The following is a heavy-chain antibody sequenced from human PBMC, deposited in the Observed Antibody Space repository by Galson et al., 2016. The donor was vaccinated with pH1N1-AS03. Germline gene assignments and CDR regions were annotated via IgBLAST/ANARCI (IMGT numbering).Heavy chain of an antibody. Sequence: TLSLTCTVSGGSISSGGYYWNWIRQHPGKGLEWIGYIFHSGSTYYNPSLESLVSISVDTSENQFSLKLKSVTAADTAVYYCARQDSGAYYLDSWGPGTLVTVSS. CDR2: IFHSGST. CDR1: GGSISSGGYY. CDR3: ARQDSGAYYLDS. V-gene: IGHV4-31*01. D-gene: IGHD1-26*01. J-gene: IGHJ4*02.